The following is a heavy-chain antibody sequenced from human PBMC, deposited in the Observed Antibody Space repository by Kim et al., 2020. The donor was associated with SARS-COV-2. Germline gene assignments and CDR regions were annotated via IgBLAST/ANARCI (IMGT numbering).Heavy chain of an antibody. CDR1: GFTFSNYG. J-gene: IGHJ4*02. D-gene: IGHD2-15*01. CDR3: ARGGGGYYDY. CDR2: FVDGGSRT. Sequence: GGSLRLSCAASGFTFSNYGLIWVRQAPGKGLEWVSGFVDGGSRTYYVDSVKGRFTISRDNSKGTLYLQMDSLRAEDTAVYYCARGGGGYYDYWGQGTLVTVSS. V-gene: IGHV3-23*01.